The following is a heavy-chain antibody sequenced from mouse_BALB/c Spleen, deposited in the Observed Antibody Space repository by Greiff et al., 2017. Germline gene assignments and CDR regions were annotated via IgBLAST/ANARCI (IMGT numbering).Heavy chain of an antibody. CDR1: GFNIKDYY. V-gene: IGHV14-1*02. CDR2: IDPENGNT. Sequence: VQLKQSGAELVRPGALVKLSCKASGFNIKDYYMHWVKQRPEQGLEWIGWIDPENGNTIYDPKFQGKASITADTSSNTAYLQLSSLTSEDTAVYYCARYYLYAMDYWGQGTSVTVSS. CDR3: ARYYLYAMDY. D-gene: IGHD5-5*01. J-gene: IGHJ4*01.